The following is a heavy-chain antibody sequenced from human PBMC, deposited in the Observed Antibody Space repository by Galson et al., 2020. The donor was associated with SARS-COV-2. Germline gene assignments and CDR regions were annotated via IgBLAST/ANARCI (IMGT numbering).Heavy chain of an antibody. CDR2: ISHSGGT. D-gene: IGHD4-17*01. J-gene: IGHJ3*02. CDR3: ARLHYGEYAPEAFDI. Sequence: SETLSLTCAVSGTSISSRSYSWNWIRQPPGKGLEWIGYISHSGGTYYNPSLTSRVTTSGDRSKNQFSLRLSSVTAADTAVYYCARLHYGEYAPEAFDIWGPGTRVTVAS. CDR1: GTSISSRSYS. V-gene: IGHV4-30-2*01.